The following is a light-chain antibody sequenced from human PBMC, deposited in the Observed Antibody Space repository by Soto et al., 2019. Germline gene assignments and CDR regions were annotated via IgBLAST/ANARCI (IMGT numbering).Light chain of an antibody. J-gene: IGKJ5*01. CDR3: QQYNNWPFS. V-gene: IGKV3-15*01. CDR1: QCFTTN. CDR2: DVS. Sequence: EILMTQSPATLSVSPGERATLTCRAGQCFTTNFAWYQQKSCQSPRLLIYDVSIRATGVPARFSATGSETDFTLTISGLQSEDSAVYFCQQYNNWPFSFGQGTRLEIK.